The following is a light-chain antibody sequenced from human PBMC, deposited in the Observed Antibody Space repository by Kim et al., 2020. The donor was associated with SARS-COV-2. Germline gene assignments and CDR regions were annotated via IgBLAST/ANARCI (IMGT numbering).Light chain of an antibody. CDR1: KLGDKY. CDR3: QAWDSSTVV. V-gene: IGLV3-1*01. Sequence: ETPGQTASITCSGDKLGDKYACWYQQKPGQSPVMVIYQHNKRPAGIPERFSGSNSGNTATLTISGTQAMDEADYYCQAWDSSTVVFGGGTQLTVL. CDR2: QHN. J-gene: IGLJ2*01.